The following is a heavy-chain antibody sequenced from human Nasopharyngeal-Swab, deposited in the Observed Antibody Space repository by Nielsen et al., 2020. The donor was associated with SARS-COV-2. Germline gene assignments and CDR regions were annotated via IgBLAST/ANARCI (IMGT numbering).Heavy chain of an antibody. Sequence: SETLSLTCTVSGASISSSNYYWGWIRQPPGKGLEWIGTIYYSGNTYFNPSLKSRVTMSVDTSKHQFSPNLSSVTAADTALYYCARHSSGWSFDYWDHGTLVTVSS. D-gene: IGHD6-19*01. CDR3: ARHSSGWSFDY. V-gene: IGHV4-39*01. J-gene: IGHJ4*01. CDR1: GASISSSNYY. CDR2: IYYSGNT.